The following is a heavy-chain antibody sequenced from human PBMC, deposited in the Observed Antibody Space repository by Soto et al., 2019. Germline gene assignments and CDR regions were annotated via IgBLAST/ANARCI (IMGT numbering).Heavy chain of an antibody. J-gene: IGHJ6*02. CDR2: IKSKSDGGTT. Sequence: EVQLVESGGGLVKPGGSLRLSCAASKLLSGTAWMSWVRRAPGKGWGWVGRIKSKSDGGTTHYAASVKGRFTISRDDSKNTVFLQMSSLKAEDTAVYYCTTPEGSDWAYYGMDVWGQGTAVTVSS. CDR1: KLLSGTAW. CDR3: TTPEGSDWAYYGMDV. D-gene: IGHD3-9*01. V-gene: IGHV3-15*01.